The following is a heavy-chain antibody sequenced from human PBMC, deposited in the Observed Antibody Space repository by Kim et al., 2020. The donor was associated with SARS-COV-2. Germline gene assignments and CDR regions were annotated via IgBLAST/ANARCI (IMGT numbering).Heavy chain of an antibody. D-gene: IGHD4-17*01. CDR3: ARSYGDLRFDY. V-gene: IGHV4-59*01. J-gene: IGHJ4*02. Sequence: TNHNPSTKSRVTISVDTSKHQFSRKLSSVTAADTAVYYCARSYGDLRFDYWGQGTLVTVSS. CDR2: T.